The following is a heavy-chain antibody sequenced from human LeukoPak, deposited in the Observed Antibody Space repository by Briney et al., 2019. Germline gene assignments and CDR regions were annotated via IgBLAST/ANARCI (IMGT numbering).Heavy chain of an antibody. Sequence: GASVKVSCKASGYTFTSYYMHWVRQAPGQGLEWMGIINPSGGSTSYAQKFQGRVTMTRNTSISTAYMELSSLRSEGTAVYYCARGNYGSYLYYYYYMDVWGKGTTVTVSS. J-gene: IGHJ6*03. V-gene: IGHV1-46*01. CDR3: ARGNYGSYLYYYYYMDV. D-gene: IGHD1-26*01. CDR1: GYTFTSYY. CDR2: INPSGGST.